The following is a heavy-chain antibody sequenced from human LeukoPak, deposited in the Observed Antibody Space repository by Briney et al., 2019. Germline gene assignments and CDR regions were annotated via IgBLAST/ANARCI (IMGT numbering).Heavy chain of an antibody. V-gene: IGHV3-23*01. CDR3: ANTPLAVAPGDFFDY. CDR2: ISGSGGST. CDR1: GFTFSSYA. Sequence: GGSLRLSCEASGFTFSSYAMSWVRQAPGKGLEWVSAISGSGGSTYYADSVKGRFTISRDNSKNTLYLQMNSLRADDTAVYYCANTPLAVAPGDFFDYWGQGTLVTVSS. J-gene: IGHJ4*02. D-gene: IGHD6-19*01.